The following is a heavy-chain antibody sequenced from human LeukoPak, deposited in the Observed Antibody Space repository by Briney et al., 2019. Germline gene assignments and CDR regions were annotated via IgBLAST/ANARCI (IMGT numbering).Heavy chain of an antibody. D-gene: IGHD2/OR15-2a*01. J-gene: IGHJ3*02. CDR1: GGSISSYY. Sequence: SETLSLTCTVSGGSISSYYWSWIRLPPGKGLEWIGYIYYSGSTNYNPSLKSRVTISVDTSKNQFSLKLSSVTAADTAVYYCARNSRPFHAFDIWGQGTMVTVSS. CDR2: IYYSGST. V-gene: IGHV4-59*01. CDR3: ARNSRPFHAFDI.